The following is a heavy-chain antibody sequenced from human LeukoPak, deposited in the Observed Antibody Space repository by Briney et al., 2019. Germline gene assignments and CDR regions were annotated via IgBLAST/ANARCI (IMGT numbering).Heavy chain of an antibody. CDR2: IIPIFGTA. CDR3: VIVVVVAATQWSAFDI. CDR1: GGTFSRYA. D-gene: IGHD2-15*01. J-gene: IGHJ3*02. V-gene: IGHV1-69*01. Sequence: SLKVSCKAYGGTFSRYAISWVRQAPGQGLEWMGGIIPIFGTANYAQKFQGRITITADESTSTAYMELSSLRSEDTAVYYCVIVVVVAATQWSAFDIWGQGTMVTVSS.